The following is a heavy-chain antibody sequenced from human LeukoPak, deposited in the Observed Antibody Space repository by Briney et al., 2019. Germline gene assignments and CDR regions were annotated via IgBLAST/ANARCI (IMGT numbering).Heavy chain of an antibody. D-gene: IGHD6-19*01. Sequence: PGGSLRLSCAASGFTFSDYYMSWIRQAPGKGLEWISYISTSSSYTNYADSVKGRFTISRDNAKNSLYLQMNSLRAEDTAVYYCAKDLHSGWYVGYFDYWGQGTLVTVSS. CDR3: AKDLHSGWYVGYFDY. CDR2: ISTSSSYT. V-gene: IGHV3-11*05. CDR1: GFTFSDYY. J-gene: IGHJ4*02.